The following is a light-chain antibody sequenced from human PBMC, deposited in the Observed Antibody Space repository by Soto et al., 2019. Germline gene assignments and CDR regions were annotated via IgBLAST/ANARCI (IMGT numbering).Light chain of an antibody. V-gene: IGLV1-44*01. CDR1: SSNIGSNT. CDR2: SNY. Sequence: QSVLTQPHSASGTPGQRVTISCSGSSSNIGSNTVNWYQQLRGTAPKLLIYSNYQRPSGVPDRLSGSKSGTSASLAISGLQSEDEGDYYCAARDDSLNGVVFGGGPKLTVL. J-gene: IGLJ2*01. CDR3: AARDDSLNGVV.